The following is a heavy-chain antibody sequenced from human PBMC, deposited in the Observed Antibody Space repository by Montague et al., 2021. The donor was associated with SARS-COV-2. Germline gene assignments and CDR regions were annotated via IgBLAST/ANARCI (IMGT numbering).Heavy chain of an antibody. D-gene: IGHD3-22*01. Sequence: SETLSLTCSVSGASSGTYYRNWIRQAPGKGLEWIGYVYYTGDTNYNPSLRGRATISLDASEAQFSLNIHSMTAADTAVYYCARGRLYYDSSGYYFDYWGQGTLVTVSS. CDR1: GASSGTYY. V-gene: IGHV4-59*08. CDR2: VYYTGDT. J-gene: IGHJ4*02. CDR3: ARGRLYYDSSGYYFDY.